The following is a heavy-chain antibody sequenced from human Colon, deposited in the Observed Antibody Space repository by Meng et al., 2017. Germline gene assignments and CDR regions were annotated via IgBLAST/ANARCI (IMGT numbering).Heavy chain of an antibody. CDR1: GFTFSSVW. J-gene: IGHJ4*02. V-gene: IGHV3-15*01. D-gene: IGHD2-2*01. CDR2: IISNTYGGTT. Sequence: GESLKISCAASGFTFSSVWMSWVRQAPGKGLEWVGRIISNTYGGTTDYAAPVKGRFSISRDDSKNTLYLQMNSPKTEDTAVYYCISGYCSSTSCYSWGQGTLVTVSS. CDR3: ISGYCSSTSCYS.